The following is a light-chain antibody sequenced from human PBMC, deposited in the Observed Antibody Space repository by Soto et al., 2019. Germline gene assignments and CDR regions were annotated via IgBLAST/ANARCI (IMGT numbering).Light chain of an antibody. V-gene: IGKV1-5*03. CDR3: QQYNKYRRT. J-gene: IGKJ1*01. CDR2: KAS. CDR1: QSISSW. Sequence: DIQMTQSPSTLSASVGDRVTITCRASQSISSWLAWYQQKPGKAPKLLIYKASSLESGVPSRFSGSGSGTEFPLPISSLEPDDFATYYRQQYNKYRRTFGQGTKVEIK.